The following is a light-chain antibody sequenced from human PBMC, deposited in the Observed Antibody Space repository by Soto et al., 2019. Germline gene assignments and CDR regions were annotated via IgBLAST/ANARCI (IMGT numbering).Light chain of an antibody. CDR3: QKYSSAPRT. CDR1: QGISIY. CDR2: AAP. Sequence: DIQMTQSPSSLSASVGDRVTITCRASQGISIYLAWYQQKPGKVPKLLIYAAPTLQSGVPSRFSGSGSGTDFTLTISNLQPEDVATYYCQKYSSAPRTFGQGTKVDIK. V-gene: IGKV1-27*01. J-gene: IGKJ1*01.